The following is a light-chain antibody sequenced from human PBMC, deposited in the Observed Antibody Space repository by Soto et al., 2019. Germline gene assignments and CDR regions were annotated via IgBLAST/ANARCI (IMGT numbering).Light chain of an antibody. Sequence: EIVLTQSPGTLSLSPGERATLSCRASQSVSSSYLAWYQHKPGQAPRLLIYGASSRATGIPDSFSGSGSGTDFTLTISRLEPEDFSVYYCQQYGSSPRYTVGQGTKLEIK. CDR3: QQYGSSPRYT. CDR2: GAS. J-gene: IGKJ2*01. CDR1: QSVSSSY. V-gene: IGKV3-20*01.